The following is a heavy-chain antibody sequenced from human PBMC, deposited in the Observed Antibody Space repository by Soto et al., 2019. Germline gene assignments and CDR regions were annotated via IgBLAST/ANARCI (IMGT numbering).Heavy chain of an antibody. CDR2: IYSGGST. J-gene: IGHJ4*02. V-gene: IGHV3-53*05. CDR3: AKEWVYDSSGWSFDY. Sequence: GGSLRLSCAASGFNVSSNYMSWVRQAPGKGLEWLSVIYSGGSTYYADSVKGRFTISRDNSKNTLYLQMNSLRAEDTAVFYCAKEWVYDSSGWSFDYWGQGTLVTVSS. D-gene: IGHD3-22*01. CDR1: GFNVSSNY.